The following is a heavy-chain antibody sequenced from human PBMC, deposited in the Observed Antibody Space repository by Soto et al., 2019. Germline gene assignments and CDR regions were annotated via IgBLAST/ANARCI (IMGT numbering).Heavy chain of an antibody. CDR1: GFTFNSHA. J-gene: IGHJ4*02. CDR3: ARGPRSCSYTSCYTIDY. CDR2: ISYGGANN. D-gene: IGHD2-2*02. Sequence: QVQLVESGGGVVQPGRSLGLTCAVSGFTFNSHAMHWVRQAPGKGLEWLAVISYGGANNYYADSVKGRFTISRENSQNTLFLQMNSLRPEDTAVYYCARGPRSCSYTSCYTIDYWGQGTLVTVSS. V-gene: IGHV3-30*03.